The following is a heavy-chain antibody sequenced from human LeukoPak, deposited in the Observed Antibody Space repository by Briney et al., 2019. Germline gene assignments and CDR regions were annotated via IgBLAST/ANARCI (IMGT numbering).Heavy chain of an antibody. CDR3: ARDGGGRGYSYGFYY. J-gene: IGHJ4*02. Sequence: ASVKVSCKASGYTFTGYYMHWVRQAPGQGLEWMGWINPNSGGTNYAQKFQGRVTMTRDTSISTAYMELSGLRSDDTAVYYCARDGGGRGYSYGFYYWGQGTLVTVSS. CDR1: GYTFTGYY. D-gene: IGHD5-18*01. CDR2: INPNSGGT. V-gene: IGHV1-2*02.